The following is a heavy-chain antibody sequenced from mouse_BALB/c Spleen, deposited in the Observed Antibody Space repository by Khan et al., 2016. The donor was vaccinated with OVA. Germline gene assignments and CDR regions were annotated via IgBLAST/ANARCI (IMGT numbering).Heavy chain of an antibody. CDR3: TRDRIDY. CDR1: GYTFTTYW. J-gene: IGHJ2*01. CDR2: INPTSGYT. Sequence: QVQLKQSGAELAKPGASVQMSCKASGYTFTTYWMHWVKQRPGQGLEWIGYINPTSGYTDYSENFKDKATLSADKSSSTAYMQLSRLTSEDSAVYYCTRDRIDYWGQGTTRTVSS. V-gene: IGHV1-7*01.